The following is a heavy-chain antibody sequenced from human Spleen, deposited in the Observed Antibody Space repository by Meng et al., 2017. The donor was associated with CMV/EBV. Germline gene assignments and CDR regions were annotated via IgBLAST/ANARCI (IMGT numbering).Heavy chain of an antibody. V-gene: IGHV3-23*01. CDR2: ISGSGGST. J-gene: IGHJ5*02. CDR3: AKDLVPAAFGGLNWFDP. Sequence: GGSLRLSCAASGFTFSSYAMSWVRQAPGKGLEWVSAISGSGGSTYYADSVKGRFTISRDNSKNTLYLQMNSLRAEDTAVYYCAKDLVPAAFGGLNWFDPWGQGTLVTVSS. CDR1: GFTFSSYA. D-gene: IGHD2-2*01.